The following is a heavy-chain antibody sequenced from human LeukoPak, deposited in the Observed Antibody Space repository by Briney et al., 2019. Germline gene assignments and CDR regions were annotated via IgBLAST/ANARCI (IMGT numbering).Heavy chain of an antibody. CDR3: TRVGYIDEGIDY. Sequence: GGSLRLSCVASGFPFSSYWMTWVRQAPGKGLEWAANIKQDGSKKSYVDSVKGRFTISRDNAKSSLYLQMNSLRAEDTAIYYCTRVGYIDEGIDYWGQGTLVTVSS. V-gene: IGHV3-7*04. CDR2: IKQDGSKK. D-gene: IGHD5-24*01. J-gene: IGHJ4*02. CDR1: GFPFSSYW.